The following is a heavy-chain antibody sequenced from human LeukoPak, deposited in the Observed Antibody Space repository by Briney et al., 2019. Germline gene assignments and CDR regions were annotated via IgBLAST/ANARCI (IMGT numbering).Heavy chain of an antibody. CDR3: ARTRSSGHLTFDY. Sequence: PGGSLRLSCAASGFTFSSHSMNWVRQAPGKGLEWVSSISSGSTYMYYADSVKGRFTISRDNTKNSLYLQMNGLRAEDTAVYYCARTRSSGHLTFDYWGQGILVTVSS. D-gene: IGHD3-22*01. CDR1: GFTFSSHS. CDR2: ISSGSTYM. V-gene: IGHV3-21*01. J-gene: IGHJ4*02.